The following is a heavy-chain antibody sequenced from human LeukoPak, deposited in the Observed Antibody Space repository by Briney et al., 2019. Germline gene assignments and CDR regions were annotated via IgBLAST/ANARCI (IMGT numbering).Heavy chain of an antibody. CDR2: IYYSGST. CDR3: ARLAVAAPGAFDI. Sequence: SETLSLTCTVSGGSISSYYWSWIRQPPGKGLEWVGYIYYSGSTNYNPSLKSRVTISVDTSKNQFSLKLSSVTAADTAVYYCARLAVAAPGAFDIRGQGTMVTVSS. CDR1: GGSISSYY. D-gene: IGHD6-19*01. V-gene: IGHV4-59*01. J-gene: IGHJ3*02.